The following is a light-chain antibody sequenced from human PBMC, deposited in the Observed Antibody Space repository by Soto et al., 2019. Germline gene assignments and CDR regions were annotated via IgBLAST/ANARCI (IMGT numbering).Light chain of an antibody. Sequence: QSALTQPASVSGSPGQSITISCAGTIRDVGAYNLVSWYQQYPGRAPQLILYEVRNRPSGISFRFSGFTSGNTASLTISGLQAEDEDDYYCSSFTSKSTLIFGGGTKLTVL. CDR3: SSFTSKSTLI. V-gene: IGLV2-14*01. J-gene: IGLJ2*01. CDR2: EVR. CDR1: IRDVGAYNL.